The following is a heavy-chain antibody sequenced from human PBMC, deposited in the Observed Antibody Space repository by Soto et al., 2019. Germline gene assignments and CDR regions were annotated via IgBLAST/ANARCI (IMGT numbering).Heavy chain of an antibody. CDR3: ARGGSGRYYYGSGSYYNRYYYGMDV. V-gene: IGHV1-69*13. CDR1: GGTFSSYA. J-gene: IGHJ6*02. CDR2: IIPIFGTA. D-gene: IGHD3-10*01. Sequence: VKVSCKASGGTFSSYAISWVRQAPGQGLEWMGGIIPIFGTANYAQKFQGRVTITADESTSTAYMELSSLRSEDTAVYYCARGGSGRYYYGSGSYYNRYYYGMDVWGQGTTVTVS.